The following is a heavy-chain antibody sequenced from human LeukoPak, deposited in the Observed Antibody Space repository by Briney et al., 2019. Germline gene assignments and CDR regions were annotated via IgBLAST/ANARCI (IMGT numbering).Heavy chain of an antibody. CDR2: INSDGSST. CDR1: GFTFSSYW. Sequence: GGSLRLSCAASGFTFSSYWMHWVRQAPGKGLVWVSRINSDGSSTSYADSVKGRFTISRDNAKNTLYLQMNSLRAEDTAVYYCARNAVVRGNDYWGQGTLVTVSS. J-gene: IGHJ4*02. V-gene: IGHV3-74*01. CDR3: ARNAVVRGNDY. D-gene: IGHD3-10*01.